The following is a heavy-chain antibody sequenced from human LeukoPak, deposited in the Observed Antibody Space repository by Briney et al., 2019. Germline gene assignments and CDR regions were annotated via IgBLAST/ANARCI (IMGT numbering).Heavy chain of an antibody. Sequence: GGSLRLSCAASGFTFSSYSMNWVRQAPGKGLEWVSTISSSSSYIYYADSVKGRFTISRDNAKNSLYLQMNSLRAEDTAVYYCARTYSGYDIPDYWGQGTLVTVSS. CDR2: ISSSSSYI. J-gene: IGHJ4*02. V-gene: IGHV3-21*01. CDR3: ARTYSGYDIPDY. D-gene: IGHD5-12*01. CDR1: GFTFSSYS.